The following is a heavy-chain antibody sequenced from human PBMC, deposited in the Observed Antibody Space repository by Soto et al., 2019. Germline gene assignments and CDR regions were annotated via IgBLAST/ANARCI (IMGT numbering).Heavy chain of an antibody. CDR3: ARLAGITMVRGDAFDI. Sequence: GASVKVSCKASGYTFTGYYMHWVRQAPGQGLEWMGWINPNSGGTNYAQEFQGRVTMTRDTSISTAYMELSRLRSDDTAVYYCARLAGITMVRGDAFDIWGQGTMVTVSS. D-gene: IGHD3-10*01. V-gene: IGHV1-2*02. CDR1: GYTFTGYY. CDR2: INPNSGGT. J-gene: IGHJ3*02.